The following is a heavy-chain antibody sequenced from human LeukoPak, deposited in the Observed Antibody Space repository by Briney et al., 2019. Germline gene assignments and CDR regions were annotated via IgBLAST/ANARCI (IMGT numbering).Heavy chain of an antibody. Sequence: PSETLSLTCAVYGGSFSGYYWSWIRQPPGKGLEWIGEINHSGSTNYNPSLKSRVTISVDTSKNQFSLKLSSATAADTAVYYCARSGAMVRGVIFYWGQGTLVTVSS. V-gene: IGHV4-34*01. J-gene: IGHJ4*02. CDR3: ARSGAMVRGVIFY. CDR1: GGSFSGYY. D-gene: IGHD3-10*01. CDR2: INHSGST.